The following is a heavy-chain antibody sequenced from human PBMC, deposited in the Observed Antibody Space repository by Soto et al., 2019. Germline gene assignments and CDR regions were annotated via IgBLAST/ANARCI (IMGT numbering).Heavy chain of an antibody. V-gene: IGHV5-10-1*01. CDR1: GYSFTIYW. J-gene: IGHJ6*02. Sequence: GESLKISCKGSGYSFTIYWISWVRQMPGKGLEWMGRIDPSDSYTNYSPSFQGHVTISADKSISTAYLQWSSLKASDTAMYYCARGSPSYYYGSGSYLGDYYGMDVWGQGTTVTVSS. CDR2: IDPSDSYT. CDR3: ARGSPSYYYGSGSYLGDYYGMDV. D-gene: IGHD3-10*01.